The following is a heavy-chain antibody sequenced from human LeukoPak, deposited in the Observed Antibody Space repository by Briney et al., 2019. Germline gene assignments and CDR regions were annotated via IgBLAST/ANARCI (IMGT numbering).Heavy chain of an antibody. CDR1: GGSISSYY. Sequence: SETLSLTCTVSGGSISSYYWSWIRQPPGKGLEGIGYIYYSGSTNYNPSLKSRVTISVDTSKNQFSLKLSSVTAADTAVYYCARQRSSGWFDFDYWGQGTLVTVSS. CDR3: ARQRSSGWFDFDY. D-gene: IGHD6-19*01. CDR2: IYYSGST. J-gene: IGHJ4*02. V-gene: IGHV4-59*08.